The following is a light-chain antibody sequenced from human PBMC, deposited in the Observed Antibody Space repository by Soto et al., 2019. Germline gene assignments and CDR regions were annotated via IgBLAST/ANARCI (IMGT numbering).Light chain of an antibody. J-gene: IGLJ2*01. V-gene: IGLV1-40*01. CDR2: GNS. Sequence: QSVLTQSPSASGTPGQRVSISCSGSTSNIGTNTVSWYQHVPGTAPKLLIYGNSNRPSGVPDRFSGSKSGTSASLAITGLQAEDEADYYCQSYDSSLSGVVFGGGTKLTVL. CDR3: QSYDSSLSGVV. CDR1: TSNIGTNT.